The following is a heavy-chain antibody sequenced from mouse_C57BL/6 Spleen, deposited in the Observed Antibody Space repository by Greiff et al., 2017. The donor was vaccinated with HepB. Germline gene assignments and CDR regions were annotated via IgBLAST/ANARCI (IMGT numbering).Heavy chain of an antibody. CDR1: GYSITSGYY. CDR3: ARGIYYDYGGFDY. V-gene: IGHV3-6*01. J-gene: IGHJ2*01. CDR2: ISYDGSN. Sequence: ESGPGLVKPSQSLSLTCSVPGYSITSGYYWNLIRQFPGNKLEWMGYISYDGSNNYNPSLKNRISITRDTSKNQFFLKLNSVTTEDTATYYCARGIYYDYGGFDYWGQGTTLTVSS. D-gene: IGHD2-4*01.